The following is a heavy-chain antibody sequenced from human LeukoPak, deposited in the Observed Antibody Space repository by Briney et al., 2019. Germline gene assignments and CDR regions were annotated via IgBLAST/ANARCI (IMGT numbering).Heavy chain of an antibody. Sequence: PGRSLRLSCAASGFTFSSYGMHWVRQAPGKGLEWVAVIWCDGSNKYYADSVKGRFTISRDNSQNPLYLQMNSLRAEDTAVYYCAKDPLWIGESCYWGQGTLVTVSS. CDR3: AKDPLWIGESCY. J-gene: IGHJ4*02. V-gene: IGHV3-33*06. CDR2: IWCDGSNK. D-gene: IGHD3-10*01. CDR1: GFTFSSYG.